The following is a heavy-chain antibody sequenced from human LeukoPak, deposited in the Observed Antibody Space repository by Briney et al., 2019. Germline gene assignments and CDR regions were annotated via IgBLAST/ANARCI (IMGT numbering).Heavy chain of an antibody. CDR1: GGSISSSGYY. CDR2: IYYSGST. D-gene: IGHD3-10*01. CDR3: ARFRFGGGDH. V-gene: IGHV4-61*05. J-gene: IGHJ4*02. Sequence: SETLSLTCTVSGGSISSSGYYWDWIRQPPGKGLEWIGYIYYSGSTNYNPSLKSRVTISVDTSKSQFSLKLSSVTAADTAVYYCARFRFGGGDHWGQGTLVTVSS.